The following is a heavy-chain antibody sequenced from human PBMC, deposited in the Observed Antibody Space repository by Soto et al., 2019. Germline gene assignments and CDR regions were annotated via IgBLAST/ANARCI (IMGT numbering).Heavy chain of an antibody. CDR3: AKDDIVVVVAAPAAFDI. D-gene: IGHD2-15*01. Sequence: GGSLRLSCAASGFTFSSYGMHWVRQAPGKGLEWVAVISYDGSNKYYADSVKGRFTISRDNSKNTLYLQMNSLRAEDTAVYYCAKDDIVVVVAAPAAFDIWGHGTMVTVSS. J-gene: IGHJ3*02. CDR1: GFTFSSYG. V-gene: IGHV3-30*18. CDR2: ISYDGSNK.